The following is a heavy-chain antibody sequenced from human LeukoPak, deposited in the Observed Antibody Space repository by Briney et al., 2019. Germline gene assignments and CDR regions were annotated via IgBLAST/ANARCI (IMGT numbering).Heavy chain of an antibody. CDR2: IWYDGSNK. V-gene: IGHV3-33*01. J-gene: IGHJ4*02. D-gene: IGHD6-19*01. Sequence: GGSLRLSCAASGFTFSSYGMHWVRQAPGKGLEWVAVIWYDGSNKYYADSVKGRFTISRDNSKNTLCLQMNSLRAEDTAVYYCARVKPVAGTLPHLLDYWGQGTLVTVSS. CDR3: ARVKPVAGTLPHLLDY. CDR1: GFTFSSYG.